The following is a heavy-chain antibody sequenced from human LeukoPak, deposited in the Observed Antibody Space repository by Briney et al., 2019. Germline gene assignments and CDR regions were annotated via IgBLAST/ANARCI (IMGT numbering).Heavy chain of an antibody. D-gene: IGHD3-22*01. Sequence: PGGSLRLSCAASGFTFSSYAMSWVRRAPGKGLEWVSAISGSGGSTYYADSVKGRFTISRDNSKNTLYLQMNSLRAEDTAVYYCAKDLPNTYYYDSSGYYYGPTLNWGQGTLVTVSS. V-gene: IGHV3-23*01. CDR2: ISGSGGST. CDR3: AKDLPNTYYYDSSGYYYGPTLN. CDR1: GFTFSSYA. J-gene: IGHJ4*02.